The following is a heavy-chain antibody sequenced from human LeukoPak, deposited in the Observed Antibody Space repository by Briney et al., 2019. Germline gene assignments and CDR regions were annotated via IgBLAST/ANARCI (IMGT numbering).Heavy chain of an antibody. CDR2: INPNSGGT. J-gene: IGHJ3*02. CDR3: ARTDYYDSMGARSVEAFDI. Sequence: ASVKVSCKASGYTFTCYYMHWVRQAPGQGLEWMGWINPNSGGTNYAQKFQGRVTMTRDTSISTAYMELSRLRSDDTAVYYCARTDYYDSMGARSVEAFDIWGQGTMVTVSS. D-gene: IGHD3-22*01. V-gene: IGHV1-2*02. CDR1: GYTFTCYY.